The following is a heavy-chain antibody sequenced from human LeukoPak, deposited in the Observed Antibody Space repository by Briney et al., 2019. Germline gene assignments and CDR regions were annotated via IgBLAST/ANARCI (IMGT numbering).Heavy chain of an antibody. Sequence: SVKVSCKAPGFTFTSSAVQWVRQARGQRLEWIGWIVVGSGNTNYAQKFQERVTITRDMSTSTAYMELSSLRSEDTAVYYCAADPIGSTYYYYGMDVWGQGTTVTVSS. V-gene: IGHV1-58*01. CDR1: GFTFTSSA. D-gene: IGHD2-2*01. CDR2: IVVGSGNT. CDR3: AADPIGSTYYYYGMDV. J-gene: IGHJ6*02.